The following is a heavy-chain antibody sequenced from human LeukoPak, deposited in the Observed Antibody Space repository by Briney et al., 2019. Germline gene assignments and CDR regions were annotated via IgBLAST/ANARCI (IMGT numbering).Heavy chain of an antibody. CDR2: INTDTGNP. D-gene: IGHD2-2*01. CDR1: GYTFTRYS. CDR3: ARGDCTSTSCYDGFYYYYYMDV. Sequence: ASVKVSCKASGYTFTRYSMHWVRQAPGQRLEWVGRINTDTGNPIYAQGFTGRFVFSLDTSVSTAHLQINSLKAEDTALYYCARGDCTSTSCYDGFYYYYYMDVWGKGTTVTVSS. J-gene: IGHJ6*03. V-gene: IGHV7-4-1*02.